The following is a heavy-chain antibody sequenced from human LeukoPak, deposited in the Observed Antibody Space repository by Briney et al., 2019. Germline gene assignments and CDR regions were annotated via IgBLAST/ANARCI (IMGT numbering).Heavy chain of an antibody. CDR1: GGTFSSYA. CDR2: IIPIFGTA. D-gene: IGHD6-13*01. CDR3: ARASYSSSWHYYYYYMDV. Sequence: SVKVSCNASGGTFSSYAISWVRQAPGQGLEWMGGIIPIFGTANYAQKFQGRVTITTDESTSTAYMELSSLRSEDTAVYYCARASYSSSWHYYYYYMDVWGKGTTVTVSS. J-gene: IGHJ6*03. V-gene: IGHV1-69*05.